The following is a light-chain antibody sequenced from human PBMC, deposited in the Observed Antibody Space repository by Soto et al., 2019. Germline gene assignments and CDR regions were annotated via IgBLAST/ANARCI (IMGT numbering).Light chain of an antibody. J-gene: IGKJ4*01. Sequence: EIMMTQSPATVSVSPGERATLSCRASQSIRTNVAWYQQKPGQALRLLIYDASTRATGLSSRFSGSGSGTEFIPTTISLQSEDVSVDYCQQYNDWPPLTFGGGTRLQI. V-gene: IGKV3-15*01. CDR1: QSIRTN. CDR3: QQYNDWPPLT. CDR2: DAS.